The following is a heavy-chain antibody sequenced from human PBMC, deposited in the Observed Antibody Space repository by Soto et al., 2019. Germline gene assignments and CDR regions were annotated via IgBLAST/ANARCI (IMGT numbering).Heavy chain of an antibody. V-gene: IGHV4-39*01. J-gene: IGHJ3*02. CDR1: GGSISSSSYY. CDR2: IYYSGST. D-gene: IGHD3-22*01. CDR3: ARPSDDSSGYYQGNAFDI. Sequence: QLQLQESGPGLVKPSETLSLTCTVSGGSISSSSYYWGWIRQPPGKGLEWIGSIYYSGSTYYNPSLKSRVTISVDTSKNQFSLKLSFVTAADTAVYYCARPSDDSSGYYQGNAFDIWGQGTMVTVSS.